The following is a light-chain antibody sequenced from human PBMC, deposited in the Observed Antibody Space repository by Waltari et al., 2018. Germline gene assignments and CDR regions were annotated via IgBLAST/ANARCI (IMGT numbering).Light chain of an antibody. V-gene: IGLV8-61*01. J-gene: IGLJ3*02. CDR3: SLYLGSGIWV. Sequence: QAVVTQEPSLSVSPGGTVTLTCALGSGSVSTTSSATWYQQTPGQPPRTLVYKGNARSSGVPDRFSGSILGNTAALTITGAQADDESAYYCSLYLGSGIWVFGGGTKLTVL. CDR1: SGSVSTTSS. CDR2: KGN.